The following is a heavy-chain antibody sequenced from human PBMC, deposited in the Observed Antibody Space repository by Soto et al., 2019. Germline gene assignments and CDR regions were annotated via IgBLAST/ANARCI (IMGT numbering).Heavy chain of an antibody. CDR1: GFTFDDYA. CDR2: ISWNSRSI. Sequence: EVQLVESGGGLVQPGRSLRLSCEASGFTFDDYAMHWVRQAPGKGLEWVSGISWNSRSIGYADSVKGRFTISRDSAKNSPYLQMKTLRPEDTAFYYCARVDSQDFDWMQPFGLWGQGTLVTVSS. CDR3: ARVDSQDFDWMQPFGL. J-gene: IGHJ5*02. D-gene: IGHD3-9*01. V-gene: IGHV3-9*01.